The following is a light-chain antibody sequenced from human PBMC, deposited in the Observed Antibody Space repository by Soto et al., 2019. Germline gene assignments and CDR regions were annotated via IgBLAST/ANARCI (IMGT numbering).Light chain of an antibody. CDR1: SSDVGGYNY. CDR3: NSYTSSSTLV. V-gene: IGLV2-14*01. CDR2: DVS. Sequence: QSALTQPASVSGSPGQSITICCTGTSSDVGGYNYVSWYQQHPGKAPKLMIYDVSNRPSGVSNRFSGSKSGNTASLTISGLQAEDEADYYCNSYTSSSTLVFGVGTKLTVL. J-gene: IGLJ2*01.